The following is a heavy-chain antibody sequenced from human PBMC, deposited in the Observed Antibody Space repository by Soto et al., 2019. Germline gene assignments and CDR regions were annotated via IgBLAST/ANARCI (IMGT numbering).Heavy chain of an antibody. D-gene: IGHD6-19*01. CDR1: GFTFSSYA. CDR2: ISGSGGST. V-gene: IGHV3-23*01. CDR3: AKVKADRRLVQAFDY. Sequence: GGSLRLSCAASGFTFSSYAMSWVRQAPGKGLEWVSAISGSGGSTYYADSVKDRFTISRDNSKNTLYLQMNSLRAEDTAVYYCAKVKADRRLVQAFDYWGQGTLVTVSS. J-gene: IGHJ4*02.